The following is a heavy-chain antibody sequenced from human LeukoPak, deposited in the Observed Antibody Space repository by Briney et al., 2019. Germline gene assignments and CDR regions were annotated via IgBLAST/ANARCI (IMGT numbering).Heavy chain of an antibody. Sequence: GGSLRLSCAASGFTFSNTWMTWVRQAPGKGLEWVGRLKARTDGGTADYAAPVKGRFTISRDNAKNSVYLQMNSLRAEDTAVYYCTRGATYYLRYGYFDYWGQGTLATVSS. V-gene: IGHV3-15*01. CDR1: GFTFSNTW. CDR2: LKARTDGGTA. J-gene: IGHJ4*02. CDR3: TRGATYYLRYGYFDY. D-gene: IGHD1-26*01.